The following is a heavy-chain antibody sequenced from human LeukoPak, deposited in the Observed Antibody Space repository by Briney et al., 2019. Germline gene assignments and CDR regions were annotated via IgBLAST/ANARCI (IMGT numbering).Heavy chain of an antibody. D-gene: IGHD6-13*01. V-gene: IGHV4-39*01. J-gene: IGHJ4*02. CDR1: GGSISSSSYY. CDR3: ARGLTSSSWYDLEIYYFDY. Sequence: PSETLSLTCTVSGGSISSSSYYWGWIRQPPGKGLEWIGSIYYSGSTYYNPSLKSRVTISVDTSKNQFSLKLSSVTAADTAVYYCARGLTSSSWYDLEIYYFDYWGQGTLVTVSS. CDR2: IYYSGST.